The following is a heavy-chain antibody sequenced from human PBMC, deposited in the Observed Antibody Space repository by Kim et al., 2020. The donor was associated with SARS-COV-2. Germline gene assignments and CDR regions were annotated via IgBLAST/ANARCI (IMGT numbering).Heavy chain of an antibody. V-gene: IGHV4-31*03. CDR2: IYYSGST. CDR1: GGSISSGGYY. J-gene: IGHJ4*02. CDR3: ARGEDSSGYYYFDC. D-gene: IGHD3-22*01. Sequence: SETLSLTCTVSGGSISSGGYYWSWIRQHPGKGLEWIGYIYYSGSTYYNPSLKSRVTISVDTSKNQFSLKVSSVTAADTAVYYCARGEDSSGYYYFDCWGQGTLVTVSS.